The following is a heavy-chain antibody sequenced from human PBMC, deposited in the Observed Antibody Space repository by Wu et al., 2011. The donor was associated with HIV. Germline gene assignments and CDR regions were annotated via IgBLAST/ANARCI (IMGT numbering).Heavy chain of an antibody. J-gene: IGHJ6*02. CDR2: ISAYNGNT. V-gene: IGHV1-18*01. CDR1: GYTFASHG. Sequence: QVQLVQSGAEVKKPGSSMQVSCKASGYTFASHGISWVRQAPGQGLEWMGWISAYNGNTLYAQKFQGRVTMTTDTSTSTAYMELRSLRSDDTAVYYCAKVDLLWRSGTYQSGLDVWGQGTTVTVSS. CDR3: AKVDLLWRSGTYQSGLDV. D-gene: IGHD3-10*01.